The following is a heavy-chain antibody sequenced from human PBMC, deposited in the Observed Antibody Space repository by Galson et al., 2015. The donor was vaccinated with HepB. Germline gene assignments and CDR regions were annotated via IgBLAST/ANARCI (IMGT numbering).Heavy chain of an antibody. J-gene: IGHJ4*02. CDR1: GFTFSSYA. CDR3: ASIRDDEDFDY. CDR2: ISYDGSNK. V-gene: IGHV3-30-3*01. Sequence: SLRLSCAASGFTFSSYAMHWVRQAPGKGLEWVAVISYDGSNKYYADSVKGRFTISRDNSKNTLYLQMNSLRAEDTAVYYCASIRDDEDFDYWGQGTLVTVSS. D-gene: IGHD5-24*01.